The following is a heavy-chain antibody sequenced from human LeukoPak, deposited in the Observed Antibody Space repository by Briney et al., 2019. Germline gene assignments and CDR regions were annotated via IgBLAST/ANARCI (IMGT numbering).Heavy chain of an antibody. Sequence: PSETLSLTCAVSGYSISSGYYWGWIRQPPGKGLEWIGSIYHSGSTYYNPSLKSRVTISVDTSKTQSSLKLSSVTAADTAVYYCARDPYYYDILTGYLYYYGMDVWGKGTTVTVSS. V-gene: IGHV4-38-2*02. D-gene: IGHD3-9*01. J-gene: IGHJ6*04. CDR2: IYHSGST. CDR3: ARDPYYYDILTGYLYYYGMDV. CDR1: GYSISSGYY.